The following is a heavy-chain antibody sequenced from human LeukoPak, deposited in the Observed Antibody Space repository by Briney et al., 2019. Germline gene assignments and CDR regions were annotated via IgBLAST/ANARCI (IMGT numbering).Heavy chain of an antibody. CDR2: ISWNSGSI. CDR3: AKGHTASLFDYMDV. V-gene: IGHV3-9*01. CDR1: GFTFDDYA. D-gene: IGHD5-18*01. Sequence: PGRSLRLSCAASGFTFDDYAMHWVRQAPGKGLEWVSGISWNSGSIGYADSVKGRFTISRDNAKNSLYLQMNSLRAEDTALYYCAKGHTASLFDYMDVWGKGTTVTVSS. J-gene: IGHJ6*03.